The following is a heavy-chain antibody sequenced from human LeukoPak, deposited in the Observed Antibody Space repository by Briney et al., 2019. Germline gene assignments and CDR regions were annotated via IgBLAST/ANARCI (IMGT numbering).Heavy chain of an antibody. Sequence: PGGSLRLSCAASGFTFSSYWMNWVRQAPGKGLVWVSRIASDGSSTTYADSVKGRFNISRDNAKNTLYLQMNSLRAEDTAVYYCARSPVGATWIGGYWGQGTLVTVSS. D-gene: IGHD1-26*01. CDR1: GFTFSSYW. CDR3: ARSPVGATWIGGY. J-gene: IGHJ4*02. V-gene: IGHV3-74*01. CDR2: IASDGSST.